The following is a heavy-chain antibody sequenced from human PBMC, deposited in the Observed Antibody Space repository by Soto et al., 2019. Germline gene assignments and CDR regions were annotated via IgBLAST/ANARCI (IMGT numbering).Heavy chain of an antibody. V-gene: IGHV5-10-1*01. J-gene: IGHJ4*02. CDR1: GYSFTSYW. D-gene: IGHD3-9*01. Sequence: XESLKISCKGSGYSFTSYWISWVRQMPGKGLEWMGRIDPSDSYTNYSPSFQGHVTISADKSISTAYLQWSSLKASDTAMYYCARLGTDILTSVDYWGQGTLVTVSS. CDR2: IDPSDSYT. CDR3: ARLGTDILTSVDY.